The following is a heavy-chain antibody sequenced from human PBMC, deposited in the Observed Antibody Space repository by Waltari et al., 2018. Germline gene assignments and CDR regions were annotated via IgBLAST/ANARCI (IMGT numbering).Heavy chain of an antibody. CDR2: FNPNSGGT. D-gene: IGHD1-1*01. J-gene: IGHJ3*01. CDR1: GSPLTGYF. V-gene: IGHV1-2*05. Sequence: QVQLVQSGAEMKQSGASGQVSCEASGSPLTGYFIHWVRQAPGQGLEWMGRFNPNSGGTNYAQKFQGRVTLTRDKSINTAYMDLSRLTSDDTGMYYCATWRENAFDVWGQGTMVTVST. CDR3: ATWRENAFDV.